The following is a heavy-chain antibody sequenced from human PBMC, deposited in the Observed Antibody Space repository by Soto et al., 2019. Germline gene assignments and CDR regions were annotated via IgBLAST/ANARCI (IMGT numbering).Heavy chain of an antibody. CDR2: ISGRGGST. J-gene: IGHJ4*02. CDR3: AKREDY. CDR1: GFAFSAYA. V-gene: IGHV3-23*01. Sequence: EVQLLESGGALLQPGGSLSLSWAPPGFAFSAYALAGVRQAPGKGLEWVSVISGRGGSTYYADSVKGRFTISRDNSKNTLYLQMNSLRAEDTAVYYCAKREDYWGQGTLVTVSS.